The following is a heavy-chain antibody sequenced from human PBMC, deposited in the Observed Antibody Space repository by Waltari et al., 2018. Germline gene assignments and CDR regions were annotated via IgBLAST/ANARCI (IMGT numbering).Heavy chain of an antibody. J-gene: IGHJ4*02. CDR3: ARGGGDYGTFDY. Sequence: QVQLVQSGAEVKKPGASVKVSCQASGYTFTDYYMSWVRQAPGQGLEWMGRMNPNTGGASSAQKFQGRVIMTRDTSISTLYMELSSLKSDDTAVYYCARGGGDYGTFDYWGQGTLVTVSS. CDR1: GYTFTDYY. CDR2: MNPNTGGA. D-gene: IGHD4-17*01. V-gene: IGHV1-2*06.